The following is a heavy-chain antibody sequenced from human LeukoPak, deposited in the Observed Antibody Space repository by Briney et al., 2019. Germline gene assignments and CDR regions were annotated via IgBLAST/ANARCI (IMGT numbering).Heavy chain of an antibody. D-gene: IGHD2-2*01. CDR1: GGTFRSYA. Sequence: ASVKDSCKASGGTFRSYAISWVRQAPGQGLEWMGGIMPIFGTANYAQKFQGRVTITTDESTSTAYMELSSLRSEDTAVYYCAREGVCSSTSCYDNWFDPWGQGTLVTVSS. CDR3: AREGVCSSTSCYDNWFDP. V-gene: IGHV1-69*05. J-gene: IGHJ5*02. CDR2: IMPIFGTA.